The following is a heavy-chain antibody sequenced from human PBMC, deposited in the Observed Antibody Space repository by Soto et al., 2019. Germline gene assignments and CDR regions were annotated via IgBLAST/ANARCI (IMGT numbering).Heavy chain of an antibody. CDR2: IKQDGSEK. V-gene: IGHV3-7*01. Sequence: EVQLVESGGGLVQPGGSLRLSCAASGFTFSSYWMSWVRQSPGKGLELVANIKQDGSEKYYVDSVKGRFTISRDNAQNSLYLQMNSLRAEDTAVYYCARGLIAARFLLRYWGQGTLVTVSS. CDR3: ARGLIAARFLLRY. D-gene: IGHD6-6*01. J-gene: IGHJ4*02. CDR1: GFTFSSYW.